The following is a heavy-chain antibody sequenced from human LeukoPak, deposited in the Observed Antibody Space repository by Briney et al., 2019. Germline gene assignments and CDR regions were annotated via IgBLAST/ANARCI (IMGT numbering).Heavy chain of an antibody. D-gene: IGHD3-10*01. V-gene: IGHV3-30*04. CDR2: ISYDGSTK. J-gene: IGHJ4*02. CDR1: GFTFSSYA. Sequence: GGSLRLSCAASGFTFSSYAMHWVRQAPGKGLEWVAVISYDGSTKYYADSVKGRFTISRDNSKNTLYLQMNSLRAEDTAVYYCVMAKAVLLWFGEYFVYWGQGTLVTVSS. CDR3: VMAKAVLLWFGEYFVY.